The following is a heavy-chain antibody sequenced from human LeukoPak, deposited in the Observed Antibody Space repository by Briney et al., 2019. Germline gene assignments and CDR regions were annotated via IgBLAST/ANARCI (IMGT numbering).Heavy chain of an antibody. Sequence: GASVKVSCKASGGTFSSYAISWVRQAPGQGLEWMGGIIPIFGTANYAQKFLGRVTITADKSTSTAYMELSSLRSEDTAVYYCARVAPYCSSTSCYFNYWGQGTLVTVSS. CDR3: ARVAPYCSSTSCYFNY. J-gene: IGHJ4*02. CDR2: IIPIFGTA. CDR1: GGTFSSYA. D-gene: IGHD2-2*01. V-gene: IGHV1-69*06.